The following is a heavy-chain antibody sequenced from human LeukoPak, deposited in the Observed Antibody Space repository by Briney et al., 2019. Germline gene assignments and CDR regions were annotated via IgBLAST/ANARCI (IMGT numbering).Heavy chain of an antibody. CDR1: GFTFSDYY. CDR3: ALHCSSTSCSDGMDV. CDR2: ISSSSSYT. V-gene: IGHV3-11*06. D-gene: IGHD2-2*01. Sequence: PGGTLRLSCAASGFTFSDYYMNWIRQAPGTGLEWVSNISSSSSYTNYAGSVKGRFTISRDNSKNTLYLQMNSLRAEDTAVYYCALHCSSTSCSDGMDVWGQGTTITVSS. J-gene: IGHJ6*02.